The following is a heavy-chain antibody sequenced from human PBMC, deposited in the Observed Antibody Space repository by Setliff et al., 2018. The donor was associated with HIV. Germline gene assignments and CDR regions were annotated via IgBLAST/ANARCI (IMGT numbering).Heavy chain of an antibody. CDR2: ISAYNGNT. V-gene: IGHV1-18*01. J-gene: IGHJ6*03. CDR3: ARNPQPTGTPDYYYYYYMDV. D-gene: IGHD1-1*01. Sequence: GASVKVSCKASGYTFSNYAMHWVRQAPGQRLEWMGWISAYNGNTNYAQKLQGRVTMTTDTSTSTAYMELSSLRSEDTAVYYCARNPQPTGTPDYYYYYYMDVWGKGTTVTVSS. CDR1: GYTFSNYA.